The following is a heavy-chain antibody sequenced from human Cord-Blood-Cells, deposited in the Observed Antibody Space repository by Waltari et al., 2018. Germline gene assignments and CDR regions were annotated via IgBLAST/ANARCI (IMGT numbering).Heavy chain of an antibody. Sequence: QVQLQQWGARLLKPSETLSLTCAVYGGSFSGYYWRWIRQPPGKGLEWIGEINHSGRTNYNPSLKSRVIITVDTSKNQFSLKLSSVTAADTAVYYCARGRDNRIAAAVSNAFDIWGQGTMVTVSS. D-gene: IGHD6-13*01. CDR1: GGSFSGYY. CDR3: ARGRDNRIAAAVSNAFDI. V-gene: IGHV4-34*01. J-gene: IGHJ3*02. CDR2: INHSGRT.